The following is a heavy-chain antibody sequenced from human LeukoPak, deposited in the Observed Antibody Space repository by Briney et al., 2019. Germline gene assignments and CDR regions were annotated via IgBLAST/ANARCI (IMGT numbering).Heavy chain of an antibody. Sequence: PSETLSLTCDVSGASIIDYYWSWIRQPAGKGLEWIGRISSSGSTNNNPSLKSRVTLSINTSKDQFSLKLSSVTAADTAVYYCAREYDPSTRYFDYWGQGTLVNVSS. V-gene: IGHV4-4*07. J-gene: IGHJ4*02. CDR2: ISSSGST. D-gene: IGHD3-3*01. CDR3: AREYDPSTRYFDY. CDR1: GASIIDYY.